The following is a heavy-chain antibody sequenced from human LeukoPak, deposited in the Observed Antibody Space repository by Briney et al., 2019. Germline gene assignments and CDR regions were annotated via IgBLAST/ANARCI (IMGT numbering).Heavy chain of an antibody. CDR1: GGSISNFF. D-gene: IGHD4/OR15-4a*01. J-gene: IGHJ3*02. CDR2: IYSSGIS. V-gene: IGHV4-4*07. CDR3: ARGYGEATREALDI. Sequence: SETLSLTCAVSGGSISNFFWSWVRQPAGKGLEVIGRIYSSGISYYNPSVKSRVTMSVDMSKNQFSLRLTPVTAADTAVYYCARGYGEATREALDIWGLGTMVTVSS.